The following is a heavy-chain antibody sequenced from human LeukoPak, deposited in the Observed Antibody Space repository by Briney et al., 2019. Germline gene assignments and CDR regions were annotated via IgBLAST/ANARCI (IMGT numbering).Heavy chain of an antibody. D-gene: IGHD6-19*01. V-gene: IGHV4-34*01. CDR1: GGSFSGYY. CDR2: INHSGST. J-gene: IGHJ4*02. CDR3: ARGRGEAVGDY. Sequence: SETLSLTCAVYGGSFSGYYWSWIRQPPGKGLEWIGEINHSGSTNYNPSLKSRVTISVDTSKTQFSLKLSSVTAADTAAYYCARGRGEAVGDYWGQGTLVNVSS.